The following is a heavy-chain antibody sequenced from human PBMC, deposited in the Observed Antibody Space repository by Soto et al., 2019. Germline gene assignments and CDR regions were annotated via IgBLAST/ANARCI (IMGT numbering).Heavy chain of an antibody. CDR3: ARDPWRTPPEAAFDV. CDR1: GGSISSAGYY. V-gene: IGHV4-31*03. D-gene: IGHD1-1*01. J-gene: IGHJ3*01. CDR2: IYFCGVT. Sequence: QVQLQESGPGLVEPSLTLSLTCTVSGGSISSAGYYWSWIRQRPGKGLEWIGYIYFCGVTYYNPSLESRVTISVDTSKNQFSLRLSSVTAADTAVYYCARDPWRTPPEAAFDVWGQGTKVTVSS.